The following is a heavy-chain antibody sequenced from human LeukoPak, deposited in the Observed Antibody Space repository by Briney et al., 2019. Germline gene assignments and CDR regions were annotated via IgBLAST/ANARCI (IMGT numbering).Heavy chain of an antibody. V-gene: IGHV1-8*02. J-gene: IGHJ3*02. D-gene: IGHD3-3*01. CDR1: GYTFTGYY. CDR2: MNPNSGNT. Sequence: ASVKVSCKASGYTFTGYYMHWVRQAPGQGLEWMGWMNPNSGNTGYAQKFQGRVTMTRNTSISTAYMELSSLRSEDTAVYYCARTYYDFWSGYYKEGDDAFDIWGQGTMVTVSS. CDR3: ARTYYDFWSGYYKEGDDAFDI.